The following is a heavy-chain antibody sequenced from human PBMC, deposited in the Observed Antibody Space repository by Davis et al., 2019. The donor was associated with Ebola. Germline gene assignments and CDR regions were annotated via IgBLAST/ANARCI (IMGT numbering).Heavy chain of an antibody. CDR1: GGSISSYY. J-gene: IGHJ4*02. CDR2: IHYSGDT. D-gene: IGHD3-3*01. V-gene: IGHV4-59*12. Sequence: SETLSLTCTVSGGSISSYYWSWIRQPPGKGLEWIGYIHYSGDTKSNPSLKSRVTISVDTSKNQFSLKLSSVTAADTAVYYCAREGFWSGYRSRFDYWGQGTLVTVSS. CDR3: AREGFWSGYRSRFDY.